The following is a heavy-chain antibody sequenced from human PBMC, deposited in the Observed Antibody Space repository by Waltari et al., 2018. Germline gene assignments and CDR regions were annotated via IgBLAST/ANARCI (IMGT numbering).Heavy chain of an antibody. CDR2: INHSGTT. CDR1: GGSFSGYY. V-gene: IGHV4-34*01. Sequence: QVQLQQWGAGLLKPSETLSLTCAVDGGSFSGYYWSWIRQPPGKGLEWIGEINHSGTTNCNPSRKRRITISLDTSKNQFALKLSSVAAADTAVYYCARGTTWIQLWLLGFDYWGQGTLVTVSS. J-gene: IGHJ4*02. CDR3: ARGTTWIQLWLLGFDY. D-gene: IGHD5-18*01.